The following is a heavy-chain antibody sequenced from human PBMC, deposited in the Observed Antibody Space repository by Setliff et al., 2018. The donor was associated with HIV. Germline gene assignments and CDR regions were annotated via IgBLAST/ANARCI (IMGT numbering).Heavy chain of an antibody. CDR1: GVSVRSGDH. Sequence: KTSETLSLTCTVSGVSVRSGDHWSWVRQAPGKGLELIGYFSYTDEPYINYLEYFNLSLKSRLGITLDKPRNQFSLKLTSVTAADTAVYYCGRARSSWYNTSPYYFDSWGQGTLVTVS. J-gene: IGHJ4*02. D-gene: IGHD1-20*01. V-gene: IGHV4-30-4*08. CDR2: FSYTDEP. CDR3: GRARSSWYNTSPYYFDS.